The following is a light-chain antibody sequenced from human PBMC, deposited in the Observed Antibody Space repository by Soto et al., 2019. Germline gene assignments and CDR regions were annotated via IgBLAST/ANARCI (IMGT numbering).Light chain of an antibody. CDR2: KAS. CDR3: QQYNSYPYT. CDR1: QSISSW. J-gene: IGKJ2*01. V-gene: IGKV1-5*03. Sequence: STLSASVGDRVTITCRASQSISSWLAWYQQKPGKAPKLLIYKASSLESGVPSRFSGSGSGTEFTLTISSLQPDDFATYYCQQYNSYPYTFGQGTKVDIK.